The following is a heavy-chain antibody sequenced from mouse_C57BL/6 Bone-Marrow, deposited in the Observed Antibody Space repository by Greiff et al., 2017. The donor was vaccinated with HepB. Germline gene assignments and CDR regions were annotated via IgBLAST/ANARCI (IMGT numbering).Heavy chain of an antibody. CDR2: INPNNGGT. CDR3: AMVPYYFDY. CDR1: GYTFTDYY. J-gene: IGHJ2*01. Sequence: VQLQQSGPELVKPGASVKISCKASGYTFTDYYMNWVKQSHGKSLEWIGDINPNNGGTSYNQKFKGKATLTVDKSSSTAYMELRSLTSEDSAVYYCAMVPYYFDYWGQGTTLTVSS. D-gene: IGHD2-3*01. V-gene: IGHV1-26*01.